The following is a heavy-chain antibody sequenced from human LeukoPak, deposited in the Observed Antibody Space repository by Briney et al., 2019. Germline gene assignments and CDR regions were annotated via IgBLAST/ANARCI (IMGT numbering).Heavy chain of an antibody. V-gene: IGHV3-53*01. CDR2: IYSGGST. J-gene: IGHJ4*02. Sequence: PGGSLRLSCAVSGFTVSSNYMSWVRQAPGKGLEWVSVIYSGGSTYYADSVKGRFTISRDNSKNTLYLQMNSLRAEDTAVYYCARDGAAAPAGTSYLDYWGQGTLVTISS. D-gene: IGHD6-13*01. CDR3: ARDGAAAPAGTSYLDY. CDR1: GFTVSSNY.